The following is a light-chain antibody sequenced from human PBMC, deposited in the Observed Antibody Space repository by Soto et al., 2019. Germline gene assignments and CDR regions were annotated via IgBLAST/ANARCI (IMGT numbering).Light chain of an antibody. V-gene: IGKV1-5*03. CDR1: QTINSW. Sequence: DIQMTQSPSTLSGSVGDRVTITCRASQTINSWLAWYQQKPGKAPKLLIYKASTLKSGVPSRFSGSGSGTEFTLTISSLQPDDFATYYCQHYNSYSVAFGQGTKV. J-gene: IGKJ1*01. CDR3: QHYNSYSVA. CDR2: KAS.